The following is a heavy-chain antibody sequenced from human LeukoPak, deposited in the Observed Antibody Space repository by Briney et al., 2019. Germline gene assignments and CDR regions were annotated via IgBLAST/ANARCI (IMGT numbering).Heavy chain of an antibody. Sequence: SVKVSCKASGGTFSSYAISWVRQAPGQGLEWMGGIIPIFGTANYAQKFQGRVTITADKSTSTAYMDLSSLTSEDTAVYYCARAPSGVLPYYLDYWGPGTLVAVSS. CDR3: ARAPSGVLPYYLDY. CDR2: IIPIFGTA. D-gene: IGHD3-10*01. V-gene: IGHV1-69*06. CDR1: GGTFSSYA. J-gene: IGHJ4*02.